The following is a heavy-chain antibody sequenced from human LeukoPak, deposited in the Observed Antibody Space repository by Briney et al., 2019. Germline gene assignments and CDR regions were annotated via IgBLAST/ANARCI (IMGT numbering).Heavy chain of an antibody. Sequence: ASVKVSCKASGYTFIGYYMHWVRQAPGQGLEWMGWINPNSGGTNYAQKFQGRVTMTRDTSISTAYMEPSRLRSDDTAVYYCARNYYGSGSYSINWFDPWGQGTLVTVSS. CDR2: INPNSGGT. CDR3: ARNYYGSGSYSINWFDP. J-gene: IGHJ5*02. CDR1: GYTFIGYY. D-gene: IGHD3-10*01. V-gene: IGHV1-2*02.